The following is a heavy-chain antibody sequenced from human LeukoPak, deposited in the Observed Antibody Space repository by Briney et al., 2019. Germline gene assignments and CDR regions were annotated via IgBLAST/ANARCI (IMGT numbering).Heavy chain of an antibody. CDR3: SRNAYYDGSGNYYDY. CDR2: ITNDGSST. J-gene: IGHJ4*02. V-gene: IGHV3-74*01. D-gene: IGHD3-22*01. Sequence: PGGSLRLSCAASGLTFSSHWMHWVRQAPGKGLVWVSRITNDGSSTTYADSVKGRFTISRDNAKNTLYLQMNGLRAEDTAVYYCSRNAYYDGSGNYYDYWGQGTLVTVSS. CDR1: GLTFSSHW.